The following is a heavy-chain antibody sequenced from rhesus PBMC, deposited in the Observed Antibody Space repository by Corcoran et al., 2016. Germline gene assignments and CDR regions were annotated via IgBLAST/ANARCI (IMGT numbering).Heavy chain of an antibody. CDR3: ARDVSYYYDSGYSGYFDY. D-gene: IGHD3-28*01. V-gene: IGHV4-173*01. J-gene: IGHJ4*01. Sequence: QLQLQESGPGLVKPSETLSLTCAVSGGSISSNYWSWIRQHPGKGLEWIGLISGSGGSTDYNPSLKSLVTISTDTSKNQFSLKLISVTAADTAVYYCARDVSYYYDSGYSGYFDYWGQGVLVTVSS. CDR2: ISGSGGST. CDR1: GGSISSNY.